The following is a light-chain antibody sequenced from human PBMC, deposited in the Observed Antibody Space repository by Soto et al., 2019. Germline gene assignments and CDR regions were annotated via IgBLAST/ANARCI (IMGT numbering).Light chain of an antibody. CDR2: LEGSGSY. CDR3: EPLDSNPPVV. J-gene: IGLJ2*01. CDR1: SGHSSYI. Sequence: QSVLTQSSSASASLGSSVTLTCTLSSGHSSYIIAWHQQQPGKAPRYLMKLEGSGSYNKGSGVPDRFSGSSSGADRYLTISNLQSEDEADYYCEPLDSNPPVVFGGGTQLTVL. V-gene: IGLV4-60*03.